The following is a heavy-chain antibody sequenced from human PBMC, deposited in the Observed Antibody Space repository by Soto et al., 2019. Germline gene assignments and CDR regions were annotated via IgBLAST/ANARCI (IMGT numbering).Heavy chain of an antibody. CDR1: DGSISTYF. CDR3: ASGKYCSGGSCERFDP. Sequence: QVQLQESGPGLVQPSETLSLTCTVSDGSISTYFWTWIRQTPGKGLEWIGHIYHSGTADYNPSLKSRVAMSVDTSKNQFSLNLTSVTAADTATYYCASGKYCSGGSCERFDPWGQGALVTVSS. V-gene: IGHV4-59*01. CDR2: IYHSGTA. D-gene: IGHD2-15*01. J-gene: IGHJ5*02.